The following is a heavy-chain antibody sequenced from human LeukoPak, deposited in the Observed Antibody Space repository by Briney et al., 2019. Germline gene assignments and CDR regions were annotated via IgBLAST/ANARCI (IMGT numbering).Heavy chain of an antibody. Sequence: PGGSLRLSCAASGFTVSSNYMTWVRQAPGMGLEWVSIIYSGGSTYYAASVKGTFTISRDNSKNTLYLQMNSLRAEDTAVYYCAKDGAPSIWFGELSPAWFDYWGQGTLVTVSS. CDR3: AKDGAPSIWFGELSPAWFDY. V-gene: IGHV3-66*01. D-gene: IGHD3-10*01. CDR2: IYSGGST. CDR1: GFTVSSNY. J-gene: IGHJ4*02.